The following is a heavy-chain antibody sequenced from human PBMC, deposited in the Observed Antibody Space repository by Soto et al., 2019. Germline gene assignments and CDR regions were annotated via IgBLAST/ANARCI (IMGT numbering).Heavy chain of an antibody. V-gene: IGHV1-69*13. CDR2: IIPIFGTA. D-gene: IGHD2-21*02. CDR1: GGTFSSYA. CDR3: PIHKTGTYCGGDCYFDY. Sequence: RASVEVSCKXSGGTFSSYAISWVRQAPGQGLEWMGGIIPIFGTANYAQKFQGRVTITADESTSTAYMELSSLRSEDTAVYYCPIHKTGTYCGGDCYFDYWGQGTLVTVSS. J-gene: IGHJ4*02.